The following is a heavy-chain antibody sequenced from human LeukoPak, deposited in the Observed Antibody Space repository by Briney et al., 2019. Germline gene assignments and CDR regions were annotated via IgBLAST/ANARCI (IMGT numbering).Heavy chain of an antibody. CDR3: AKSGTACSGGSCYSHYFDF. J-gene: IGHJ4*02. CDR2: ISGGGGST. V-gene: IGHV3-23*01. D-gene: IGHD2-15*01. Sequence: GGSLRLSCAASGFTFSNYAMSWVRQAPGKGLQWVSAISGGGGSTSYADSVKGRFTISRDNSKNTIYLQLNSLRAEDTAVYYCAKSGTACSGGSCYSHYFDFWGQGTLVTVST. CDR1: GFTFSNYA.